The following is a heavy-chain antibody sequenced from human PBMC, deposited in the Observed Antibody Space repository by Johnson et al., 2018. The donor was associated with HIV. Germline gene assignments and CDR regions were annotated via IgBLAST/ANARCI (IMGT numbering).Heavy chain of an antibody. V-gene: IGHV3-30*02. CDR3: ASVDSQLDDAFDI. J-gene: IGHJ3*02. D-gene: IGHD1-1*01. Sequence: QVQLLESGGGVVQPGGSLRLSCAASGFTFSSYGMHWVRQAPGKGLEWVAFIRYDGSNKYYADSVRGRFTISRDNSKNTLYLQMNSLRAEDTAVYYCASVDSQLDDAFDIWGQGTMVTVSS. CDR2: IRYDGSNK. CDR1: GFTFSSYG.